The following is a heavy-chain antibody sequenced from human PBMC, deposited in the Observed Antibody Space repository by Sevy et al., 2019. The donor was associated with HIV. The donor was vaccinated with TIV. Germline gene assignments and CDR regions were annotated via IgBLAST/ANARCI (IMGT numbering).Heavy chain of an antibody. V-gene: IGHV3-30*18. CDR2: ISYDGSNK. CDR3: AKADSSGYFYLDY. CDR1: GFTFSSYG. Sequence: GGSLRLSCAASGFTFSSYGMHWVRQAPGKALEWVAVISYDGSNKYYADSVKGRFTISRDNSKNTLYLQMNSLRAEDTAVYYCAKADSSGYFYLDYWGQGTLVTVSS. D-gene: IGHD3-22*01. J-gene: IGHJ4*02.